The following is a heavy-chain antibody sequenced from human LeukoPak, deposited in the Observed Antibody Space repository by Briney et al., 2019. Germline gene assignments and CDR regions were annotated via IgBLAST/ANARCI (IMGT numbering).Heavy chain of an antibody. J-gene: IGHJ4*02. D-gene: IGHD3-10*01. CDR3: ARDRGDDATDY. CDR2: FHYTGNT. Sequence: PSETLSLTCTVSGGSISSSSFYWGWIRQPPEKGLQWIGSFHYTGNTYYNPSLKSRVTISVDTSKNQFSLKLSSVTAADTAVYYCARDRGDDATDYWGQGALVTVSS. V-gene: IGHV4-39*07. CDR1: GGSISSSSFY.